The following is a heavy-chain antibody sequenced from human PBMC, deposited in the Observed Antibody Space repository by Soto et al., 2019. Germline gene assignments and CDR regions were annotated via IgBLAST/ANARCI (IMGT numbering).Heavy chain of an antibody. CDR3: ARLMEGYIDY. D-gene: IGHD2-2*02. V-gene: IGHV4-4*02. Sequence: QVQLQESGPGLVKPSGTLSLTCAVSGASISSTNWWSWVRQPPGRGLEWIGEIFHSGSTNYNPSLKSRVIISVDKSKNQFSLKMTSVTAADTAVYYCARLMEGYIDYWGQGTLVIVSS. J-gene: IGHJ4*02. CDR2: IFHSGST. CDR1: GASISSTNW.